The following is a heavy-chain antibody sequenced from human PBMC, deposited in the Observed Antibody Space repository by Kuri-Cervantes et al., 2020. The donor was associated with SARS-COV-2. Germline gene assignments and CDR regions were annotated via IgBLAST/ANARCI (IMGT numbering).Heavy chain of an antibody. Sequence: SVKVSRKASGGTFSSYAISLVRQAPGQGLEWMGGIIPIFGKANYAQKFQGRVTITTDESTSTAYMELSSLTSEDTAVYYCARGVGSSGWYPLGGYYYYHKDVWGKATTATVSS. CDR3: ARGVGSSGWYPLGGYYYYHKDV. D-gene: IGHD6-19*01. CDR2: IIPIFGKA. J-gene: IGHJ6*03. V-gene: IGHV1-69*05. CDR1: GGTFSSYA.